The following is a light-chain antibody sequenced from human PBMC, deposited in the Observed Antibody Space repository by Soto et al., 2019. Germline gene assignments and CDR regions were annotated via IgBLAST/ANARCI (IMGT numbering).Light chain of an antibody. J-gene: IGKJ1*01. V-gene: IGKV1-5*01. Sequence: GDRVTITCRASQSISSWLAWYQQKPGKAPKLLIYDASSLESGVPSRFSGSGSGTEFTLTITSLQPEDSATYYCLHDYSYPRTFGQGTKVDIK. CDR3: LHDYSYPRT. CDR2: DAS. CDR1: QSISSW.